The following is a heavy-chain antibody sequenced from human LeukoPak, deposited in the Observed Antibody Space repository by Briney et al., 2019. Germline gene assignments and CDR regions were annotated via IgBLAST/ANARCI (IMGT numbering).Heavy chain of an antibody. CDR2: ISAYSGNT. V-gene: IGHV1-18*04. CDR3: ARDLWGRDYDSSGYYRMTRGCAFDI. Sequence: ASVKVSCKASGYTFTGYYMHWVRQAPGQGLEWMGWISAYSGNTNYAQKLQGRVTMTTDTSTSTAYMELRSLRSDDTAVYYCARDLWGRDYDSSGYYRMTRGCAFDIWGQGTMVTVSS. J-gene: IGHJ3*02. CDR1: GYTFTGYY. D-gene: IGHD3-22*01.